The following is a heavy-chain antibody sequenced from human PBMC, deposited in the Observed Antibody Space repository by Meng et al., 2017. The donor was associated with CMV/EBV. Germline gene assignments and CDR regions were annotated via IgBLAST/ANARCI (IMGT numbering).Heavy chain of an antibody. CDR1: GFTVSSNY. CDR2: IYSGGST. CDR3: ARERIAAAGTDAFDI. D-gene: IGHD6-13*01. Sequence: GESLKISCAASGFTVSSNYMSWVRQAPGKGLEWVSVIYSGGSTYYADSVKGRFTISRDNSKNTLYFQMNSLRAEDTAVYYCARERIAAAGTDAFDIWGQGTMVTVSS. V-gene: IGHV3-66*02. J-gene: IGHJ3*02.